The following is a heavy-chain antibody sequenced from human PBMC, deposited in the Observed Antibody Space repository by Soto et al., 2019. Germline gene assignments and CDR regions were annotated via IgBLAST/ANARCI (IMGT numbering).Heavy chain of an antibody. CDR1: GGSISSNSYY. D-gene: IGHD5-18*01. CDR3: ARRYGSCFDY. Sequence: SETLSLTCTVSGGSISSNSYYWGWIRQPPGKGLEWIGYIYYSGSTNYNPSLKSRVTISVDTSKNQFSLKLSSVTAANTAAYYCARRYGSCFDYWGQGTLVTVSS. CDR2: IYYSGST. V-gene: IGHV4-61*05. J-gene: IGHJ4*02.